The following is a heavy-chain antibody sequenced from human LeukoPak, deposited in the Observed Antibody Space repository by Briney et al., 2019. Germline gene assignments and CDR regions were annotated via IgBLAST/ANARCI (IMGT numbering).Heavy chain of an antibody. CDR1: GFTFSSYA. V-gene: IGHV3-23*01. CDR3: AKGRGGYSGYNSYYFDY. Sequence: GGSLRLSCAASGFTFSSYAMSWVRQAPGKGLEWVSTISGSGGSTYYADSVKGRFTISRDNSKNTLYLQMNSLRAEDTAVYYCAKGRGGYSGYNSYYFDYWGQGTLVTVSS. CDR2: ISGSGGST. D-gene: IGHD5-12*01. J-gene: IGHJ4*02.